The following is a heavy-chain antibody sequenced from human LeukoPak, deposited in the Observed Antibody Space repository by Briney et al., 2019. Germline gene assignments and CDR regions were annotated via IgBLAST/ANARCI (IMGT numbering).Heavy chain of an antibody. CDR1: GGSISSSSAY. CDR2: IYYSKNT. V-gene: IGHV4-39*01. J-gene: IGHJ4*02. Sequence: PSETLSLTCTVSGGSISSSSAYWGWIRQPPGKGLEWFGSIYYSKNTYYNPSLKSRVTISADTSKNQFSLTLGSVSATDTAVYYCVSPRGLSYGYFDYWGQGTLVTVSS. D-gene: IGHD5-18*01. CDR3: VSPRGLSYGYFDY.